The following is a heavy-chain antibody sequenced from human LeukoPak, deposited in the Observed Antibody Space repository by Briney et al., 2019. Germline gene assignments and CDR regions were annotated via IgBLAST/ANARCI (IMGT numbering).Heavy chain of an antibody. J-gene: IGHJ4*02. V-gene: IGHV4-59*01. CDR2: ISYSGST. CDR1: GGSISNYY. D-gene: IGHD3-10*01. Sequence: SETLSLTCTVSGGSISNYYWSWIRQPPGKGLEWIGYISYSGSTNHNPSLKSRVTISVDTSKNQFSLKLSSVTAADAAVYYCARVDGSGAEDYWGQGTLVTVSS. CDR3: ARVDGSGAEDY.